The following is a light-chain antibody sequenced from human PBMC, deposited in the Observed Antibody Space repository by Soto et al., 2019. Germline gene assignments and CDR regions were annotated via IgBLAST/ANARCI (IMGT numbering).Light chain of an antibody. CDR1: SSDVGGYNY. Sequence: QSALTQPASVSGSPGQSITISCTGTSSDVGGYNYVSWYQQHPGKAPKLMIYEVSNRPSGVSNRFSGSKSGNTASLTISGLQAEDEADDYCSSYTSSSTLVFGTGTQLTVL. CDR3: SSYTSSSTLV. CDR2: EVS. V-gene: IGLV2-14*01. J-gene: IGLJ7*01.